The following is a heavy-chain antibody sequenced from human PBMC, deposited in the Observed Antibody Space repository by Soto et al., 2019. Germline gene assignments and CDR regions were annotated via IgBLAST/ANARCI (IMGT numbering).Heavy chain of an antibody. CDR2: INAGNGNT. V-gene: IGHV1-3*01. Sequence: ASVKVSCKTSGYTFTSYAMHWVRQAPGQRLEWMGWINAGNGNTIYSQKFQGRVTITRDTSARTADMELSSLRSEDTAVYYCARHGVFCTNGACNGSNFDYWGQGALVTVSS. J-gene: IGHJ4*02. D-gene: IGHD2-8*01. CDR3: ARHGVFCTNGACNGSNFDY. CDR1: GYTFTSYA.